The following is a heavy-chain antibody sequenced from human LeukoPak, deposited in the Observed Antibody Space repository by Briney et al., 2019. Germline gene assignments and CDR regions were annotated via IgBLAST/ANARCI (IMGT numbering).Heavy chain of an antibody. Sequence: ASVKVSCKASGYTFTSYGISWVRQAPGQGLEWMGWISAYNGNTNYAQRLQGRVTMTTDTSTSTAYMELRSLRSDDTAVYYCAKDGLLWFGESDQDDYWGQGTLVTVSS. J-gene: IGHJ4*02. V-gene: IGHV1-18*01. CDR3: AKDGLLWFGESDQDDY. CDR2: ISAYNGNT. D-gene: IGHD3-10*01. CDR1: GYTFTSYG.